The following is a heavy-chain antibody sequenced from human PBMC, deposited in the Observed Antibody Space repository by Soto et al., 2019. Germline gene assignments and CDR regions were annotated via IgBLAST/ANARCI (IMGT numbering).Heavy chain of an antibody. CDR3: GSRPKAMVVANF. J-gene: IGHJ4*02. CDR1: GGSFSDDY. D-gene: IGHD2-21*01. V-gene: IGHV4-34*01. Sequence: QVRLQQWGAGLLKPSETLSLICAVSGGSFSDDYWSWIRQSPGKGLEWMGEINHSGDTKYNPSLKSRVTMSVDTSKNKISLNVKSVTAADTAVYYCGSRPKAMVVANFWGQGTLVTVSS. CDR2: INHSGDT.